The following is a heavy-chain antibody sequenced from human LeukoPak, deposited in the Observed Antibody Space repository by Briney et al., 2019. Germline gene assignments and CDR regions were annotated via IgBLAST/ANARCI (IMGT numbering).Heavy chain of an antibody. CDR2: IRSKAYGGTT. V-gene: IGHV3-49*03. CDR3: TTSYYDFWSGTYYYYGMDV. J-gene: IGHJ6*02. CDR1: GFTFGDYA. D-gene: IGHD3-3*01. Sequence: GGSLRLSCTASGFTFGDYAMSWFRQAPGKGLEWVGFIRSKAYGGTTEYAASVKGRFTISRDDSKSIAYLQMNSLKTEDTAVYYCTTSYYDFWSGTYYYYGMDVWGQGTTVTVPS.